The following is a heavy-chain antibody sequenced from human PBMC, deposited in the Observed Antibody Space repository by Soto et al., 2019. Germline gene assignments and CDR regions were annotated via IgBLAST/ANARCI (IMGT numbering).Heavy chain of an antibody. Sequence: GGSLRLSCAASGFTFSSYGMHWVRQAPGKGLEWVAVISYDGSNKYYADSVKGRFTISRDSSKNTLYLQMNSLRAEDTAVYYCAKDRVRYWYQLLYGIAAAVYYGMDVWGQGTTVTVSS. V-gene: IGHV3-30*18. D-gene: IGHD2-2*02. CDR2: ISYDGSNK. CDR3: AKDRVRYWYQLLYGIAAAVYYGMDV. J-gene: IGHJ6*02. CDR1: GFTFSSYG.